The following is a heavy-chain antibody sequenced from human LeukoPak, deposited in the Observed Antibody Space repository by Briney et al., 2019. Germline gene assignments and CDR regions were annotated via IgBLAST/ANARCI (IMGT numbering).Heavy chain of an antibody. CDR1: GFTFSSYS. Sequence: PGGSLRLSCAASGFTFSSYSMNWVRQAPGKGLEWVSSISSSSSYIYYADSVKGRFTISRDNAKNSLDLQMNSLRAEDTAVYYCASPVKQWLTPFDYWGQGTLVTVSS. CDR2: ISSSSSYI. J-gene: IGHJ4*02. D-gene: IGHD6-19*01. CDR3: ASPVKQWLTPFDY. V-gene: IGHV3-21*01.